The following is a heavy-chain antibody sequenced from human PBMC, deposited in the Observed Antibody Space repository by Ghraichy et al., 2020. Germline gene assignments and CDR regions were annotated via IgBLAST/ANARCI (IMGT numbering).Heavy chain of an antibody. D-gene: IGHD4-23*01. V-gene: IGHV3-33*01. J-gene: IGHJ2*01. CDR1: GFTFSSYG. Sequence: GGSLRLSCAASGFTFSSYGMHWVRQAPGKGLEWVAVIWYDGSNKYYADSVKGRFTISRDNSKNTLYLQMNRLRAEDTAVYYCARDASYGGPTDWYFDLWGRGTLVTVSS. CDR3: ARDASYGGPTDWYFDL. CDR2: IWYDGSNK.